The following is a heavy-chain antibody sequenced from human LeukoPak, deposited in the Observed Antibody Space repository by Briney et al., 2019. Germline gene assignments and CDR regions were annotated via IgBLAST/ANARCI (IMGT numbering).Heavy chain of an antibody. D-gene: IGHD1-26*01. Sequence: GGSLRLSCAASGFTFSRYWMSWVRQAPGKGLEWVANTKQDGSEKYYLESVKGRFTISRDNAKNSLYLHMNSPRGEDTAVYYCALSSGNYAIPFDYWGQGTLVTVSS. CDR1: GFTFSRYW. CDR2: TKQDGSEK. V-gene: IGHV3-7*01. J-gene: IGHJ4*02. CDR3: ALSSGNYAIPFDY.